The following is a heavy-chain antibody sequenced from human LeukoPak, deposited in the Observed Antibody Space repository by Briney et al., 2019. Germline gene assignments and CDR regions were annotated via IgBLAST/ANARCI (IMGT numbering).Heavy chain of an antibody. CDR2: IYYSGST. CDR3: AREKLAAADPDAFDI. V-gene: IGHV4-39*07. D-gene: IGHD6-13*01. CDR1: GGSISSSSYY. J-gene: IGHJ3*02. Sequence: SETLFLTCTVSGGSISSSSYYWGWIRQPPGKGLEWIGSIYYSGSTYYNPSLKSRVTISVDTSKNQFSLKLSSVTAADTAVYYCAREKLAAADPDAFDIWGQGTMVTVSS.